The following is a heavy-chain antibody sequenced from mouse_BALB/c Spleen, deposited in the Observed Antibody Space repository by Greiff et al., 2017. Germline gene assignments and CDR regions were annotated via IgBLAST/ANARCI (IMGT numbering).Heavy chain of an antibody. D-gene: IGHD2-1*01. Sequence: LQQPGSELVRPGASVKLSCKASGYTFTSYWMHWVKQRHGQGLEWIGNIYPGSGSTNYDEKFKSKGTLTVDTSSSTAYMHLSSLTSEDSAVYSGTTDRGTYDNCDYYAMDYWGQGTSVTVSA. CDR1: GYTFTSYW. CDR2: IYPGSGST. V-gene: IGHV1S22*01. J-gene: IGHJ4*01. CDR3: TTDRGTYDNCDYYAMDY.